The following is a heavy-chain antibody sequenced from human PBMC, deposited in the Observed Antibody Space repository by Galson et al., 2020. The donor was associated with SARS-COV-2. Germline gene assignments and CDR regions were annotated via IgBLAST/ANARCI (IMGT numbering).Heavy chain of an antibody. V-gene: IGHV3-13*01. CDR1: GFTFSSYD. J-gene: IGHJ6*03. Sequence: GGSLRLSCAASGFTFSSYDMHWVRQATGKGLEWVSAIGTAGDTYYPGSVKGRFTISRENAKNSLYLQMNSLRAGDTAVYYCARVSVGYSYGYRYYYYYYMDVWGKGTTVTVSS. D-gene: IGHD5-18*01. CDR3: ARVSVGYSYGYRYYYYYYMDV. CDR2: IGTAGDT.